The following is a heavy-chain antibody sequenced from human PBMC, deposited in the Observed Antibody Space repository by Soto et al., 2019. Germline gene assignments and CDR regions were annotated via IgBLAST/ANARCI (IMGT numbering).Heavy chain of an antibody. V-gene: IGHV2-5*02. D-gene: IGHD6-19*01. CDR2: IYWDDDK. CDR3: AHRAVPGTYFFDY. Sequence: QITLKESGPTLVKPTQTLTLTCTLSGFSLDTSGVGVGWIRQPPGKTLEWLSLIYWDDDKRYNPSLSSRLTITTDTFKYPVVLTMTNMDPEDTATYYCAHRAVPGTYFFDYWGPGTLVTVSS. CDR1: GFSLDTSGVG. J-gene: IGHJ4*02.